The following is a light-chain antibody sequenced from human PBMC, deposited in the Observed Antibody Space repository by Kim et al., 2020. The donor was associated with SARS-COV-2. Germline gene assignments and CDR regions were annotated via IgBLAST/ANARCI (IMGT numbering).Light chain of an antibody. CDR2: DNN. V-gene: IGLV1-51*01. CDR1: SSNIGNNY. J-gene: IGLJ2*01. Sequence: QSVLTQPPSVSAAPGQKVTISCSGSSSNIGNNYVSWYQQLPRTAPKLLIYDNNNRPSGIPDRFSGSKSGTSATLVITGLQTGDEAEYYCGTWDSSLSAVVFGGGTQLTVL. CDR3: GTWDSSLSAVV.